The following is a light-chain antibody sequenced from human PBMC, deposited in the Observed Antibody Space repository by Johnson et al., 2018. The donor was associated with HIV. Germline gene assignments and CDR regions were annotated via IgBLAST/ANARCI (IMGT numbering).Light chain of an antibody. CDR1: SSNIGKNY. CDR3: GTWDSSLSAYA. CDR2: ENK. Sequence: QSVLTQPPSVSAAPGQMVSISCSGSSSNIGKNYVSWYQQFPGTAPKLLIHENKKRPSGIPDRFSGSKSGTSATLGITGLQTGDEADYYCGTWDSSLSAYAFGTGTKVTVL. J-gene: IGLJ1*01. V-gene: IGLV1-51*02.